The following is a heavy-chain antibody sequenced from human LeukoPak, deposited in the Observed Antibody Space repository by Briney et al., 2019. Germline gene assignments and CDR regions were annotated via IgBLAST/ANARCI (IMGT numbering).Heavy chain of an antibody. D-gene: IGHD3-22*01. CDR1: GYTFTNYG. Sequence: ASVKVSCKASGYTFTNYGISWVRQAPGQGLELMGWISGYNGHTNYAQKFQGRVTMTTDTSATTVYMELGSLRSDDAAVYYCAGDGHGMYYYATSDYGFDYWGQGTLVTVSS. J-gene: IGHJ4*02. CDR2: ISGYNGHT. V-gene: IGHV1-18*01. CDR3: AGDGHGMYYYATSDYGFDY.